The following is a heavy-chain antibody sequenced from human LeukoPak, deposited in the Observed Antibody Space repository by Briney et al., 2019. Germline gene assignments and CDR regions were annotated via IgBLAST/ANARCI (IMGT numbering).Heavy chain of an antibody. CDR2: IRTSTTHT. D-gene: IGHD1-26*01. J-gene: IGHJ5*02. CDR3: ARGGHGAADQ. Sequence: GGSLRLSCAASGFTFIDYYMSWSRQAPGKGLEWLSYIRTSTTHTSYADSVKGRFTISRDKAKNLLYLQMNSLRAEDTAVYYCARGGHGAADQWGQGTLVTVSS. CDR1: GFTFIDYY. V-gene: IGHV3-11*05.